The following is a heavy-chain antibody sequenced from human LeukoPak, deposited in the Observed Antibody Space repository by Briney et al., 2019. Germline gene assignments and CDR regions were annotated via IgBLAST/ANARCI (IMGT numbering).Heavy chain of an antibody. Sequence: GGSLRLSCAASGFIVSSNYMSWVRQAPGKGLEWVSILYSGGSTYYADSVKGRFTISRDNSKNTLYLQMNSLRAEDTAVYYCAKELRSPPNAGFDYWGQGTPVTVSS. CDR1: GFIVSSNY. D-gene: IGHD6-13*01. CDR3: AKELRSPPNAGFDY. J-gene: IGHJ4*01. V-gene: IGHV3-53*01. CDR2: LYSGGST.